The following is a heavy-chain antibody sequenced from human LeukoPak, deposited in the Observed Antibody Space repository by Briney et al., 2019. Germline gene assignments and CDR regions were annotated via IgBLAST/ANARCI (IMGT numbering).Heavy chain of an antibody. CDR1: GYRFTDYW. D-gene: IGHD1-7*01. J-gene: IGHJ6*02. CDR3: AGGAAGTTPDYYYFGLDV. CDR2: IYPGDSDT. V-gene: IGHV5-51*01. Sequence: GESLKISCKGSGYRFTDYWIGWVRQMPGKGLGWMGIIYPGDSDTRYSPSFQGQVTISADKSINTAHLQWSSLKASDTAMYYCAGGAAGTTPDYYYFGLDVWGQGTTVRVSS.